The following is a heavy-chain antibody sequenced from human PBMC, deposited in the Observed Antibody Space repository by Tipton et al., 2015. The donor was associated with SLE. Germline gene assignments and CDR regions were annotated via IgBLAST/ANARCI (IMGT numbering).Heavy chain of an antibody. V-gene: IGHV1-18*01. CDR1: GYTFTSYG. CDR2: ISAYNGNT. D-gene: IGHD3-3*01. Sequence: QSGAEVKKPGASVKVSCKASGYTFTSYGISWVRQAPGQGLEWMGWISAYNGNTNYAQKLQGRVTMTTDTSTSTAYMELRSLRSDDAAVYYWGRVNYVLWGGSTAWYYRDVGGKGTPPPVSS. J-gene: IGHJ6*03. CDR3: GRVNYVLWGGSTAWYYRDV.